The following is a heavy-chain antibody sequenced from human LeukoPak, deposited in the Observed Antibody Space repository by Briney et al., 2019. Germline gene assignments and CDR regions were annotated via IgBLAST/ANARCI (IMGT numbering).Heavy chain of an antibody. CDR1: GFTFSDYS. Sequence: GRSLRLFYAASGFTFSDYSMHWVRQAPGKGLEWVTIISYDGNDKYYADSVKGRFSISRDNSRNTLYLQMSSLKPEDTAVYYCAKDLRGYSSGWPADYWGQGTLVTVSS. V-gene: IGHV3-30*04. CDR3: AKDLRGYSSGWPADY. CDR2: ISYDGNDK. J-gene: IGHJ4*02. D-gene: IGHD6-19*01.